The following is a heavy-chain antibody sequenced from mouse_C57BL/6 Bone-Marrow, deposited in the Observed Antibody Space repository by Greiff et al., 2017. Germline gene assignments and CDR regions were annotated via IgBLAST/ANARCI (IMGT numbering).Heavy chain of an antibody. CDR1: GYTFTSYW. CDR3: ARVATGLEAY. CDR2: IYPGSGST. D-gene: IGHD1-1*01. Sequence: QVQLQQPGAELVQPGASVKMSCKASGYTFTSYWITWVKQRPGQGLEWIGDIYPGSGSTNYYEKFKSKATLTVDKSSSTAYMQLSRLTSEDSAVYCCARVATGLEAYWGQGTLVTVSA. V-gene: IGHV1-55*01. J-gene: IGHJ3*01.